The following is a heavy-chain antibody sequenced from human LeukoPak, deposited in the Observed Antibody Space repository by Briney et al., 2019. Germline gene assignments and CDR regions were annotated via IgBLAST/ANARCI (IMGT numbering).Heavy chain of an antibody. V-gene: IGHV7-4-1*02. J-gene: IGHJ4*02. Sequence: ASVKVSCKASGYTFTSYAMNWVRQAPGQGLEWMGWINTNTGNPTYAQGFTGRFVFSLDTSVSTAYLQISSLKAEDTAVYYCARVVGWGGDCFPEFSDYWGRGTLVTVSS. CDR3: ARVVGWGGDCFPEFSDY. CDR2: INTNTGNP. CDR1: GYTFTSYA. D-gene: IGHD2-21*02.